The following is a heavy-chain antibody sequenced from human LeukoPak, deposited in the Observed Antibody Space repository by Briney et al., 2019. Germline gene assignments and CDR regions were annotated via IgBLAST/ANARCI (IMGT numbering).Heavy chain of an antibody. CDR2: IKQDGSEK. V-gene: IGHV3-7*01. J-gene: IGHJ4*02. CDR1: GFTFSSYW. D-gene: IGHD3-10*01. Sequence: GGSLRLSCAASGFTFSSYWMSWVRQAPGRGLEWVANIKQDGSEKYYVDSVKGRFTISRDNAKNSLYLQMNSLRAEDTAVYYCARESSMARGVLDYWGQGTLVTVSS. CDR3: ARESSMARGVLDY.